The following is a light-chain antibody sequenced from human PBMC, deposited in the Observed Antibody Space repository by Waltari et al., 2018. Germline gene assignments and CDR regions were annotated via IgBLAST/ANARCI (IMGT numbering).Light chain of an antibody. J-gene: IGLJ2*01. CDR2: DSR. CDR1: TIGTKS. Sequence: SHILTQVPSVSVAPGQTARISCGGTTIGTKSVHWYQRKPGQAPVPVVYDSRDRPSGIPERFSGSNSGNTATLIISRAEAGDEADYYCQVWDNGSDPLPVFGGGTTLTVL. V-gene: IGLV3-21*02. CDR3: QVWDNGSDPLPV.